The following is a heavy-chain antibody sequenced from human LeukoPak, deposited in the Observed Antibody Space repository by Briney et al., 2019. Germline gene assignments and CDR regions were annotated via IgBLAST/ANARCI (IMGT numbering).Heavy chain of an antibody. CDR3: ARSITMIVDWFDP. CDR1: GFTFSSYW. CDR2: IDSDGSST. D-gene: IGHD3-22*01. V-gene: IGHV3-74*01. Sequence: PGGTLRFSCSASGFTFSSYWMHWVRQAPGKELVWVSRIDSDGSSTSYADSVKGRFTISRDNAKNTLYLQMNSLRAEDTAVYFCARSITMIVDWFDPWGQGTLVTVSS. J-gene: IGHJ5*02.